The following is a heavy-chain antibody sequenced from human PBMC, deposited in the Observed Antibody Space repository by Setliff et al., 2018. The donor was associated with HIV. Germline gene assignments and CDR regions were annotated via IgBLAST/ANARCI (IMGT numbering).Heavy chain of an antibody. CDR3: ARGKGVGGVIITGGLDV. CDR2: MNPNSGVS. V-gene: IGHV1-8*01. J-gene: IGHJ6*02. CDR1: GHTFTNYD. D-gene: IGHD3-10*01. Sequence: GASVKVSCKSPGHTFTNYDIHWMRRAPGQGLEWMGWMNPNSGVSGYALKFHDRVTMTRDTSITTLYMGLSSLTSEDTAVYYCARGKGVGGVIITGGLDVWGQGTTVTVSS.